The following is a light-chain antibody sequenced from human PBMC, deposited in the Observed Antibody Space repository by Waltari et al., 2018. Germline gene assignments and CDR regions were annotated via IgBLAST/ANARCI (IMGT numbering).Light chain of an antibody. J-gene: IGKJ1*01. CDR3: QQYLTSSWT. V-gene: IGKV4-1*01. CDR2: GAS. Sequence: DIVMTQSPDSLAVSLGERATFNCKSRQCVLYSSNNKNYLAWYQQKPGQPPKLLIYGASTRESGVPDRFSGSGSGTDFTLTISSLQAEDVAVYYCQQYLTSSWTFGQGTKVEIK. CDR1: QCVLYSSNNKNY.